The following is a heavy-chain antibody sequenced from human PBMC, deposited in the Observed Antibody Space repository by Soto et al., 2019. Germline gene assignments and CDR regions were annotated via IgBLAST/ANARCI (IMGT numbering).Heavy chain of an antibody. CDR1: GFTFSSYG. D-gene: IGHD1-26*01. V-gene: IGHV3-30*03. J-gene: IGHJ4*02. CDR3: ARSPYSVSYLAYFDY. Sequence: QVQLVESGGGVVQPGRSLRLSCAASGFTFSSYGMHWVRQAPGKGLEWVAVISYDGSNKYYADSVKGRFTISRDNYKNTLYLQMISLRAEDTAVYYCARSPYSVSYLAYFDYWGQGTLVTVSS. CDR2: ISYDGSNK.